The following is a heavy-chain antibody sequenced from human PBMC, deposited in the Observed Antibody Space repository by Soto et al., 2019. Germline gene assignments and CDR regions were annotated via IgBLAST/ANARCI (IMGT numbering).Heavy chain of an antibody. V-gene: IGHV4-39*01. D-gene: IGHD6-6*01. Sequence: PSETLSLTCSVSDDSINSDKYYWGWIRQPPGKGLEWIGSIHYRGNAYYNPSLQTRVTISLDKSKSQFSLKLNSVTAADSAVYFCARHWLEYSSSPGGYYYYYYMDVWGKGTTVTVSS. J-gene: IGHJ6*03. CDR2: IHYRGNA. CDR3: ARHWLEYSSSPGGYYYYYYMDV. CDR1: DDSINSDKYY.